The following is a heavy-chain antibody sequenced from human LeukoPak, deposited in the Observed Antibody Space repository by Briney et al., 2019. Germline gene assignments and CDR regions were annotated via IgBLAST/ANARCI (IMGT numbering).Heavy chain of an antibody. CDR2: MNPNNGKT. V-gene: IGHV1-8*03. CDR3: ARGHVSGGGLYYFNS. J-gene: IGHJ4*02. CDR1: GYIFTSLD. Sequence: ASVKVSCKASGYIFTSLDINWVRQAPGQGLEWMGWMNPNNGKTAYAQKLQGRVTITRNTAITTAYMELSSLRSDDTAVYYCARGHVSGGGLYYFNSWGQGTLVTVSS. D-gene: IGHD2-8*02.